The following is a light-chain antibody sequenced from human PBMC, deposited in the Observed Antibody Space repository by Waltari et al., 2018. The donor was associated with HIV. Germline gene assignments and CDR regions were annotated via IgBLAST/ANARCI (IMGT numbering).Light chain of an antibody. CDR2: LGS. Sequence: DLVMTQSPLSLPVTPGEPASISCRSSQSLLHSNGYNYLDWYLQKPGQSPQLLIYLGSNRASGVPDRFSGSGSGTDFTLKISRVEAEDDGVYYCMQALQTPYTFGQGTKLEIK. CDR3: MQALQTPYT. V-gene: IGKV2-28*01. CDR1: QSLLHSNGYNY. J-gene: IGKJ2*01.